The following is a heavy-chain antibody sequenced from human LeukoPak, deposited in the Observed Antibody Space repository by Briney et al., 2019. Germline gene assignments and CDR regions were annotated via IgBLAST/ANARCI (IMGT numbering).Heavy chain of an antibody. Sequence: GSLRLSCAASGFTFSSYAMHWVRQAPGKGLEWVAVISYDGSNKYYADSVKGRFTISRDNSKNTLYLQMNSLRAEDTAVYYCARDNYYDSSGPIDYWGQGTLVTVSS. CDR2: ISYDGSNK. CDR3: ARDNYYDSSGPIDY. CDR1: GFTFSSYA. J-gene: IGHJ4*02. D-gene: IGHD3-22*01. V-gene: IGHV3-30*04.